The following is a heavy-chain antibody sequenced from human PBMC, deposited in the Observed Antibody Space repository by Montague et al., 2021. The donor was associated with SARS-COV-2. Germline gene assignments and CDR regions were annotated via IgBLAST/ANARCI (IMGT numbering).Heavy chain of an antibody. D-gene: IGHD4-23*01. CDR3: ARFRYYGGNSGFQGLVDY. J-gene: IGHJ4*02. CDR2: IYYSGST. CDR1: GGSISSSSYH. Sequence: SETLSLTCIVSGGSISSSSYHWGWIRQPPGKGLEWIGTIYYSGSTYNNPSLKSRVTRSVDTSNDQFSLKLSSVTAAATAVYYCARFRYYGGNSGFQGLVDYWGQGALVTVSS. V-gene: IGHV4-39*01.